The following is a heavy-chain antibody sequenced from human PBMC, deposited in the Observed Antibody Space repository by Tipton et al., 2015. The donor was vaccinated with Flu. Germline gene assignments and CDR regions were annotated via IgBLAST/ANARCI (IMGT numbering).Heavy chain of an antibody. CDR2: MKPSSGNL. CDR1: GYTFTSYD. Sequence: QLVQSGAEVKKPGASVKVSCETSGYTFTSYDINWARQATGQGPEWMGWMKPSSGNLGYAKQFQGRVTLTRGTSISTAYMELSGLTADDTAGYYCAKGLSSGWDWGQGTMVTVSS. V-gene: IGHV1-8*01. D-gene: IGHD6-19*01. CDR3: AKGLSSGWD. J-gene: IGHJ4*02.